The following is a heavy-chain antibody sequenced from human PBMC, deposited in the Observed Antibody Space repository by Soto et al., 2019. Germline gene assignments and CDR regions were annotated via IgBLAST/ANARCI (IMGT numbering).Heavy chain of an antibody. CDR1: GYTFTSYA. D-gene: IGHD2-15*01. CDR3: ARGDVVVVVAATRPNNWFDP. V-gene: IGHV1-3*01. Sequence: GASVKVSCKASGYTFTSYAMHWVRQAPGQRLEWMGWINAGNGNTKYSQKFQGRVTITRDTSASTAYMELSSLRSEDTAVYYCARGDVVVVVAATRPNNWFDPWGQGTLVTVSS. CDR2: INAGNGNT. J-gene: IGHJ5*02.